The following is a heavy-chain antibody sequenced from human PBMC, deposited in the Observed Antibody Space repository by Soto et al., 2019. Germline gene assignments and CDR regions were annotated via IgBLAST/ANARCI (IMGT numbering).Heavy chain of an antibody. V-gene: IGHV4-34*01. CDR2: INHSGST. J-gene: IGHJ6*02. CDR1: GGSFVGYY. Sequence: QVQLQQWGAGLLKLWEPLSLTCAFLGGSFVGYYGSGFRQPPGRGREWIGEINHSGSTNYNPSLKSRVTISVDTSKNQFSLKLSSVTAADTAVYYCARGQVYYYYGMDVWGQGTTVTVSS. CDR3: ARGQVYYYYGMDV.